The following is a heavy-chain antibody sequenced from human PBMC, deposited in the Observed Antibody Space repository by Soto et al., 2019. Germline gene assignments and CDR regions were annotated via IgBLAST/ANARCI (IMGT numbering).Heavy chain of an antibody. CDR3: AKGTGYSSARYYDH. V-gene: IGHV3-23*01. D-gene: IGHD6-19*01. Sequence: EVQLLESGGGLVQPGESLRLSCAASGFTFSSYAVSWVRQAPGKGLEWVSTISASGDSADYADSVKGRFTVSRDNSENIYLQMNSLRAEDTAVYYCAKGTGYSSARYYDHWGQGTQVTVSS. J-gene: IGHJ4*02. CDR1: GFTFSSYA. CDR2: ISASGDSA.